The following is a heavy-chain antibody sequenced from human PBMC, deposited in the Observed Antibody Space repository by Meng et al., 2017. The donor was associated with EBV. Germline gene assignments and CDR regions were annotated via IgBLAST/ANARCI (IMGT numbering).Heavy chain of an antibody. J-gene: IGHJ4*02. CDR2: IYWDDDK. V-gene: IGHV2-5*02. Sequence: QITLKESCPTLVKPTQTPTLTCTFSGFSLSTRGVGVGWIRQPPGKALEWLALIYWDDDKRYSPSLKSRLTITKDTSKNQVVLTMTNMDPVDAATYYCAHIIAARPFDYWGQGTLVTVSS. CDR3: AHIIAARPFDY. CDR1: GFSLSTRGVG. D-gene: IGHD6-6*01.